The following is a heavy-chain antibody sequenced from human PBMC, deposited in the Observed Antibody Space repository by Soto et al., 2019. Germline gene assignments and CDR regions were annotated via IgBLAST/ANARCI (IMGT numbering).Heavy chain of an antibody. Sequence: GGSLRLSCEASGFTFEDFAMHWVRLAPGKGLEWVSSIGWDPSKIAYADSVRGRFSISRENAKNSLFLDMKNLRREDTALYYCVKVSSFASGPGSFYAMDVWGQGTTVTVSS. CDR2: IGWDPSKI. D-gene: IGHD2-15*01. CDR3: VKVSSFASGPGSFYAMDV. V-gene: IGHV3-9*01. J-gene: IGHJ6*02. CDR1: GFTFEDFA.